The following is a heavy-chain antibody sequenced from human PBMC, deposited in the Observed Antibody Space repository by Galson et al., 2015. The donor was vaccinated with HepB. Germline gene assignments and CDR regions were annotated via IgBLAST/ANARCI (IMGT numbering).Heavy chain of an antibody. V-gene: IGHV3-23*01. CDR2: IGASGGNT. J-gene: IGHJ4*02. CDR1: GFSFRTYD. D-gene: IGHD6-6*01. Sequence: SLRLSCAASGFSFRTYDMTWVRQGPGKGLEWVSTIGASGGNTFYADSVKGRFTISRDNSKSTLYLQMSNLRGEDTATYYCARKVSALDVWGQGTLVIVSS. CDR3: ARKVSALDV.